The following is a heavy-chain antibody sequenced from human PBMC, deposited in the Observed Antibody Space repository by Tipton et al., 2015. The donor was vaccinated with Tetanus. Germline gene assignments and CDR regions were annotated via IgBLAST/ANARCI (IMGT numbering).Heavy chain of an antibody. J-gene: IGHJ4*02. CDR1: GFTFSTYW. CDR3: ARDSPDILLVPAV. Sequence: SLRLSCAAPGFTFSTYWMHWVRQAPGKGLMWVSRINGHGTNAAYADSVNGRFTISRDNAKNTLYLQMNSLRAEDTAVYYCARDSPDILLVPAVWGQGTLVTVSS. D-gene: IGHD2-2*01. V-gene: IGHV3-74*01. CDR2: INGHGTNA.